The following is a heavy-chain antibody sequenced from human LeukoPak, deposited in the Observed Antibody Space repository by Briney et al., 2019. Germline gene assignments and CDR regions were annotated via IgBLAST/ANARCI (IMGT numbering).Heavy chain of an antibody. Sequence: GGSLRLSCAASGFTFSSYSMTWVRQAPGEGLEWVSGISGSGSRTYYADSVKGRFTTSRDNSKNTVYLQMDSVKVEDTAIYYCAKVMELYNWNYFDSWGQGTLVTVSS. CDR3: AKVMELYNWNYFDS. V-gene: IGHV3-23*01. J-gene: IGHJ4*02. D-gene: IGHD1-20*01. CDR1: GFTFSSYS. CDR2: ISGSGSRT.